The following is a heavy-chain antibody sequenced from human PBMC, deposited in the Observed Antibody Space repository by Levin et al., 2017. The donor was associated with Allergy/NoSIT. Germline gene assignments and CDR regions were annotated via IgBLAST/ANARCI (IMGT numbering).Heavy chain of an antibody. CDR3: ARVERWYFDL. D-gene: IGHD1-1*01. Sequence: SQTLSLTCTVSGGSISSYYWSWIRQPPGKGLEWIGYIYYSGSTNYNPSLKSRVTISVDTSKNQFSLKLSSVTAADTAVYYCARVERWYFDLWGRGTLVTVSS. J-gene: IGHJ2*01. V-gene: IGHV4-59*01. CDR2: IYYSGST. CDR1: GGSISSYY.